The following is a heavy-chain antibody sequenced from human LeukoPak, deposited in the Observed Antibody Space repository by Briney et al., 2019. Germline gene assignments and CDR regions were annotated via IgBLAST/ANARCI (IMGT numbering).Heavy chain of an antibody. Sequence: SETLSLTCTVSGGSLSPHYWSWLRQSPGKGLEWIGYIFHNGSPNYNPSLKSRVTISLDTSKNQFSLKLNSVTAADTAIYYCAKETSRGDYSPDFWGQGTLVTVSS. CDR2: IFHNGSP. CDR1: GGSLSPHY. D-gene: IGHD2-15*01. CDR3: AKETSRGDYSPDF. J-gene: IGHJ4*02. V-gene: IGHV4-59*11.